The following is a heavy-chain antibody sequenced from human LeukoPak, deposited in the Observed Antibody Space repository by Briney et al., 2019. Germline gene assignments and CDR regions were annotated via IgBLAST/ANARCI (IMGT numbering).Heavy chain of an antibody. CDR3: ARRSLGELSFRLDP. Sequence: GEFLKISYKASGYSFTSYWIGWVRQMPGKGLEWMGIIYPGDSDTRYSPSFQGQVTISADKSISTAYLQWSSLKASDTAMYYCARRSLGELSFRLDPWGQGTLVTVSS. J-gene: IGHJ5*02. D-gene: IGHD3-16*02. CDR2: IYPGDSDT. CDR1: GYSFTSYW. V-gene: IGHV5-51*01.